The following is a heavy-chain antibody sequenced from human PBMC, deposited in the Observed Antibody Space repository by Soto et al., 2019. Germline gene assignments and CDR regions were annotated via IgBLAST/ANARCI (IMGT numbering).Heavy chain of an antibody. CDR2: ISYDGSNK. J-gene: IGHJ4*02. CDR1: GFTFSSYA. V-gene: IGHV3-30-3*01. CDR3: ARSNYYDSSGSYFDY. Sequence: GGSLRLSCAASGFTFSSYAMHWVRQAPGKGLEWVAVISYDGSNKYYADSVKGRFTISRDNSKNTLYLQMNSLRAEDTAVYYCARSNYYDSSGSYFDYWGQGTLVTVSS. D-gene: IGHD3-22*01.